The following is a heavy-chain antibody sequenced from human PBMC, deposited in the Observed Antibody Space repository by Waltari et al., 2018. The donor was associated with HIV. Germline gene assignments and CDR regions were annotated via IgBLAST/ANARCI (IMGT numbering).Heavy chain of an antibody. CDR1: GFTFNNYG. CDR3: ARVTGNTKGSWFDP. J-gene: IGHJ5*02. D-gene: IGHD1-7*01. Sequence: QVQLVESGGGVVQPAKSLRLSCAASGFTFNNYGMVWVRQAPGRGLGCGGGRGYDGSKKDYVDSVKGRFTISKDNSKNTLHLQMNSLRAEDTAVYYCARVTGNTKGSWFDPWGQGTLVTVSS. V-gene: IGHV3-33*01. CDR2: RGYDGSKK.